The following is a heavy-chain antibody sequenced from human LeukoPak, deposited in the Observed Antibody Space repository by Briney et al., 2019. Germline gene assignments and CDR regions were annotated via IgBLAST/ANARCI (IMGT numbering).Heavy chain of an antibody. CDR2: INPNSGGT. Sequence: ASVKVSCKASGYTFTCYYMHWVRQAPGQGLEWMGWINPNSGGTNYAQKFQGRVTMTRDTSISTAYMELSRLRSDDTAVYYCARDLLRYFDWPIPPHGMDVWGQGTTVTVSS. J-gene: IGHJ6*02. CDR1: GYTFTCYY. D-gene: IGHD3-9*01. V-gene: IGHV1-2*02. CDR3: ARDLLRYFDWPIPPHGMDV.